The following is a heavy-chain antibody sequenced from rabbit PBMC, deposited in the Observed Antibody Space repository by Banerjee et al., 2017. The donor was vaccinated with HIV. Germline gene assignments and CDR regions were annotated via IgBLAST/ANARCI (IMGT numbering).Heavy chain of an antibody. CDR2: IYVASSGYT. CDR1: EFSFSSSYW. D-gene: IGHD4-1*01. Sequence: QEQLEESGGDLVKPGASLTLTCTASEFSFSSSYWICWVRQAPGKGLEWIACIYVASSGYTYYASWAKGRFTISRTSSTTVALQMTSLTAADTATYFCARDLAGVIGWNFDLWGPGTLVTVS. J-gene: IGHJ4*01. CDR3: ARDLAGVIGWNFDL. V-gene: IGHV1S45*01.